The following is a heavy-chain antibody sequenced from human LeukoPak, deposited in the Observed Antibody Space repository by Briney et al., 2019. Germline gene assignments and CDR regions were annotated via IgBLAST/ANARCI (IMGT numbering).Heavy chain of an antibody. V-gene: IGHV1-2*02. Sequence: ASVKVSCKASVYTFTDFYMHWVRQAPGQGLEWMGWINPNSGGTDYAQNFQGRVTVTGDTSISTVYMDLSSLRSDDTAVYYCVRSGGSSAYPDHWGQGTLVTVSS. J-gene: IGHJ4*02. CDR1: VYTFTDFY. CDR3: VRSGGSSAYPDH. D-gene: IGHD3-22*01. CDR2: INPNSGGT.